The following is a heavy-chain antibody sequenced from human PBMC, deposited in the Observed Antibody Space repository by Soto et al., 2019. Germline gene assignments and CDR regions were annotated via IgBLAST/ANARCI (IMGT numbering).Heavy chain of an antibody. V-gene: IGHV3-30*18. D-gene: IGHD1-26*01. CDR2: ISYDGSNK. CDR3: AKDSGGGIVGAKKNKKGIYYFDY. J-gene: IGHJ4*02. CDR1: GFTFSSYG. Sequence: GGSLRLSCAASGFTFSSYGMHWVRQAPGKGLEWVAVISYDGSNKYYADSVKGRFTISRDNSKNTLYLQMNSLRAEDTAVYYCAKDSGGGIVGAKKNKKGIYYFDYWGQGTLVTVSS.